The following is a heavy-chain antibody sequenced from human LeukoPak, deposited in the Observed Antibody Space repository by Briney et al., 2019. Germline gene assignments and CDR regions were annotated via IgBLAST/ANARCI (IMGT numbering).Heavy chain of an antibody. J-gene: IGHJ4*02. Sequence: GGSPRLSCAASGFTFRSYGMHWVRQAPGKGLEWVAVIWNDGSEKYSADSVKGRFTISRDNFKNTLDLQMNSLRVEDTAVYYCAREGVVAPIPVPYYLDYWGQGTLVTVSS. V-gene: IGHV3-33*01. CDR2: IWNDGSEK. CDR1: GFTFRSYG. CDR3: AREGVVAPIPVPYYLDY. D-gene: IGHD5-12*01.